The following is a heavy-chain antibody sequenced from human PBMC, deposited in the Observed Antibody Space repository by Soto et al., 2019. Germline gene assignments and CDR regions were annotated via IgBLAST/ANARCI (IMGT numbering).Heavy chain of an antibody. Sequence: QVQLQESGPGLVKPSQTLALSCTVAGGSISSGDYYWSWSRQPPGKGLEWIGHIYYSGSTYYKPSLRSRVTISVDTSKNQFSLKLRSVTAADTAVYYCAREAVSTRWCDLWGQGTRVTVSS. V-gene: IGHV4-30-4*01. D-gene: IGHD4-17*01. CDR3: AREAVSTRWCDL. CDR2: IYYSGST. J-gene: IGHJ5*02. CDR1: GGSISSGDYY.